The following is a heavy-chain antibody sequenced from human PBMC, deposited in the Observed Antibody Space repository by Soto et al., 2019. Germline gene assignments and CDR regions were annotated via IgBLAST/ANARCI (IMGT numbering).Heavy chain of an antibody. CDR3: ARVRNRYRSSSPDDQYYYYYGMDV. CDR2: ISAYNGNT. J-gene: IGHJ6*02. V-gene: IGHV1-18*01. CDR1: GYTFTSYG. Sequence: QVQLVQSGAEVKKPGASVKVSCKASGYTFTSYGISWVRQAPGQGLEWMGWISAYNGNTNYAQKLQGRVTMTTDTSTSTAYMELRSLRSDDTAVYYCARVRNRYRSSSPDDQYYYYYGMDVWGQGTTVTVSS. D-gene: IGHD6-6*01.